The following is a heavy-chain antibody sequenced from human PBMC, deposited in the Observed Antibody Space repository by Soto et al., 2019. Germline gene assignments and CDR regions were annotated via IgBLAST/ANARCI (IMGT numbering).Heavy chain of an antibody. CDR3: ARHPRQQQLTLFDP. CDR1: GGSISSGGY. V-gene: IGHV4-31*03. D-gene: IGHD6-13*01. Sequence: SETLSLTCTVSGGSISSGGYWSWVRQRPGKGLEWIGYIYSSGSTYYSPSLVSRTSISIDTSKNQFSLKMSSVTAADTAVYYCARHPRQQQLTLFDPWGQGTLVTVSS. J-gene: IGHJ5*02. CDR2: IYSSGST.